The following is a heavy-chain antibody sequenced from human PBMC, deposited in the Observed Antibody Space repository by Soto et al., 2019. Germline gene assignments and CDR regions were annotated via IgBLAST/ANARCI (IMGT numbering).Heavy chain of an antibody. CDR3: AREVDIVPTPGGDY. CDR2: ISGYNANC. J-gene: IGHJ4*02. D-gene: IGHD5-12*01. V-gene: IGHV1-18*04. Sequence: QVLLVQSGPEVKKPGASVKLSCKASGYSFNSYGVAWVRQAPGQGLEWMGWISGYNANCMYAEKFEERVTMTTDTATSTAYMGVRSRRSDDTAMYYCAREVDIVPTPGGDYWGQGNQVTVSA. CDR1: GYSFNSYG.